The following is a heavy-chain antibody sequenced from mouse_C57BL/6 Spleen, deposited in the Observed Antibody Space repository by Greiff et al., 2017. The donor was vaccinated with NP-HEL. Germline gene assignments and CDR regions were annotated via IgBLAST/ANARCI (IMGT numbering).Heavy chain of an antibody. CDR2: IDPSDSYT. J-gene: IGHJ1*03. Sequence: VQLQQSGAELVMPGASVKLSCKASGYTFTSYWMHWVKQRPGQGLEWIGEIDPSDSYTNYNQKFKGKSTLTVDKSSSTAYMQLSSLTSEDSAVYYCARGGSSYWYFDVWGTGTTVTVSS. CDR3: ARGGSSYWYFDV. V-gene: IGHV1-69*01. CDR1: GYTFTSYW. D-gene: IGHD1-1*01.